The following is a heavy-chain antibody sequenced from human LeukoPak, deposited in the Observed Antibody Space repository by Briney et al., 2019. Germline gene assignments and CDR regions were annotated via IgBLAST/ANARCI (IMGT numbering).Heavy chain of an antibody. D-gene: IGHD1-7*01. V-gene: IGHV4-31*03. J-gene: IGHJ3*01. CDR3: AREVLELHAFDF. CDR1: GGSISSGASY. Sequence: SQTLSLTCTVSGGSISSGASYWTWIRQHPGKGLEWIGYIFNAGSTYFNPSLKGRVAISVDTSKNQFSLRLTSVTAADTAVYYCAREVLELHAFDFWGQGTMVTVSS. CDR2: IFNAGST.